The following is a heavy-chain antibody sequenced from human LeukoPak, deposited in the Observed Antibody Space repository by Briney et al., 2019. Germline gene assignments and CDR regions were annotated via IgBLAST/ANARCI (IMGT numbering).Heavy chain of an antibody. CDR2: ITSSGRYK. V-gene: IGHV3-21*04. J-gene: IGHJ4*02. D-gene: IGHD5/OR15-5a*01. CDR3: AKARGSSVYEQFDY. CDR1: GFTFDNCT. Sequence: GGSLRLSCAASGFTFDNCTMNWVRQALGKGLEWVSSITSSGRYKYYADSVKGRFTISRDNAKNSLYLQMNSLRADDTAVYYCAKARGSSVYEQFDYWGQGTQVTVSP.